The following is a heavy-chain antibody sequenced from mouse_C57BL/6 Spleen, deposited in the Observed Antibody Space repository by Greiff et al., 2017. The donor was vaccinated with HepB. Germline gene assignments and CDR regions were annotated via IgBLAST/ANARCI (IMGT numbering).Heavy chain of an antibody. CDR1: GFTFSSYG. Sequence: EVKLMESGGDLVKPGGSLKLSCAASGFTFSSYGMSWVRQTPDKRLEWVATISSGGSYTYYPDSVKGRFTISRDNAKNTLYLQMSSLKSEDTAMYYCARNYGSSPWDYWGQGTTLTVSS. V-gene: IGHV5-6*01. CDR2: ISSGGSYT. J-gene: IGHJ2*01. CDR3: ARNYGSSPWDY. D-gene: IGHD1-1*01.